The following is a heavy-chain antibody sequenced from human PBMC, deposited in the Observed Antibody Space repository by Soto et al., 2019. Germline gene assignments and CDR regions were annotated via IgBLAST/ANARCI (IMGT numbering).Heavy chain of an antibody. D-gene: IGHD5-12*01. CDR1: GDSVSNASYY. CDR3: ASDFHMNGYDLGWLAP. V-gene: IGHV4-61*01. J-gene: IGHJ5*02. CDR2: ISHSRRT. Sequence: QVQLQESGPGLVKPSETLSLTCTVAGDSVSNASYYWSWIRQSPGKGLEWIGYISHSRRTTYNPSLTTRVTISLDIPRNQDSLKLTSVNAADTAIYYCASDFHMNGYDLGWLAPWGQGILVTVSS.